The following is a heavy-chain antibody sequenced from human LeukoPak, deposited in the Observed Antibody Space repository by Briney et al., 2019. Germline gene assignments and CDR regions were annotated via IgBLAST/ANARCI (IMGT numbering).Heavy chain of an antibody. V-gene: IGHV3-30*04. CDR2: ISYDRSNK. J-gene: IGHJ3*02. Sequence: GGSLRLSCAASGFTFISYTMNWVRQAPGKGLEWVAVISYDRSNKYYADSVKGRFTISRDNSKNTLYLQMNSLRAEDTAVYYCARDRDDDAFDIWGQGTMVTVSS. CDR3: ARDRDDDAFDI. CDR1: GFTFISYT.